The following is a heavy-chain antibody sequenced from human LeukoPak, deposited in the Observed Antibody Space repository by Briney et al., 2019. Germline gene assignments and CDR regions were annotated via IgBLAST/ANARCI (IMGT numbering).Heavy chain of an antibody. CDR1: GYSFPTYW. V-gene: IGHV5-51*01. CDR2: FYPGDSST. J-gene: IGHJ4*02. D-gene: IGHD2-15*01. Sequence: GESLKISCKGSGYSFPTYWIGWVRQMPGKGLEWMGIFYPGDSSTRYSPSFQGQVTISADKSITTAYLQWSSLKASDTAIYYCIRTGGYCSDGSCYRGDYWGQGTLVTVSS. CDR3: IRTGGYCSDGSCYRGDY.